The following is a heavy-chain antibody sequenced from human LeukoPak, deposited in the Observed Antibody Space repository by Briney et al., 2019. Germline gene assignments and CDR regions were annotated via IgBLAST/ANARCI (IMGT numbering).Heavy chain of an antibody. V-gene: IGHV3-21*01. CDR2: ISSSSSYI. Sequence: RTGGSLRLSCAASGFTFGSYSMNWVRQAPGKGLEWVSSISSSSSYIYYADSVKGRFTISRDNAKNSLYLQMNSLRAEDTAVYYCARVDTAIGDYWGQGTLVTVSS. CDR1: GFTFGSYS. CDR3: ARVDTAIGDY. D-gene: IGHD5-18*01. J-gene: IGHJ4*02.